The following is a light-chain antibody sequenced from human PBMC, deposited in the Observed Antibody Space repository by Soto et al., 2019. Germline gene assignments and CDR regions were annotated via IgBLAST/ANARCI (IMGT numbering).Light chain of an antibody. Sequence: EIMLTQSPATLSLSPGERATLSCRASQSVSSDLAWYQQKPGQAPRLLIYDASHRATGIPARFSGSGSGTDFTLTISSLEPEDLAVYYCQQRSKWPLTFGGGTKVEIK. V-gene: IGKV3-11*01. J-gene: IGKJ4*01. CDR3: QQRSKWPLT. CDR2: DAS. CDR1: QSVSSD.